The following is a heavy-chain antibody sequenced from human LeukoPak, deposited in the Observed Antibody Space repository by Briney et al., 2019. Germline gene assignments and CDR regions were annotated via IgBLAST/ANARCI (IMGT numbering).Heavy chain of an antibody. CDR1: GGSISNSSAY. CDR3: VSPRGFSYGYFDY. D-gene: IGHD5-18*01. J-gene: IGHJ4*02. Sequence: SETLSLTCTVSGGSISNSSAYWGWIRQPPGKGLEWIGSIYYSKNTYYNPSLKSRVTISADTSKNQFSLTLGSVSATDTAVYYCVSPRGFSYGYFDYWGQGTLVTVSS. CDR2: IYYSKNT. V-gene: IGHV4-39*01.